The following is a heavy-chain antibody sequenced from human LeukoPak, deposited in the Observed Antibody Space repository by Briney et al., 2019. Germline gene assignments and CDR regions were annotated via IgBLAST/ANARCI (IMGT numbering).Heavy chain of an antibody. J-gene: IGHJ4*02. CDR2: TSDRGDYT. Sequence: PGGSLRLSCAPSGFTFSSYSMSWVRQAPGKGLEWVSGTSDRGDYTYYADSVKGRFTISRDTSKNTLYLQMNSLRAEDTALYFCAKKAQYDGHYPLDYWGQGTLVTVSA. V-gene: IGHV3-23*01. CDR3: AKKAQYDGHYPLDY. D-gene: IGHD4/OR15-4a*01. CDR1: GFTFSSYS.